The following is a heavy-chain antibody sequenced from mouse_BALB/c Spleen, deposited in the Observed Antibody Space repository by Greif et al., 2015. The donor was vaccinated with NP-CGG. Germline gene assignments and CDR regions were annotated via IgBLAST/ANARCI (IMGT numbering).Heavy chain of an antibody. CDR3: ARAPIYYEWYFDV. D-gene: IGHD2-4*01. Sequence: EVKLVESGGGLVQPGGSLKLSCAASGFTFSSYGMSWVRQTPDKRLELVATINSNGGSTYYPDSVKGRFTISRDNAKNTLYLQMSSLKSEDTAMYYCARAPIYYEWYFDVWGAGTTVTVSS. CDR1: GFTFSSYG. V-gene: IGHV5-6-3*01. J-gene: IGHJ1*01. CDR2: INSNGGST.